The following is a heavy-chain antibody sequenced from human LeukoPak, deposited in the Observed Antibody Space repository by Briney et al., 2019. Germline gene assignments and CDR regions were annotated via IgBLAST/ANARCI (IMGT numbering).Heavy chain of an antibody. CDR2: IKSKASGGTT. J-gene: IGHJ4*02. Sequence: GGSLRLSCAASGFTFSNAWMVWVRQAPGKGLEWVGRIKSKASGGTTDYAAPAQGRFTISRDDSKNTLYLQMNSLKTEDTAVYYCTTGVRDGYTYWGQGTLVTVSS. V-gene: IGHV3-15*01. CDR1: GFTFSNAW. CDR3: TTGVRDGYTY. D-gene: IGHD5-24*01.